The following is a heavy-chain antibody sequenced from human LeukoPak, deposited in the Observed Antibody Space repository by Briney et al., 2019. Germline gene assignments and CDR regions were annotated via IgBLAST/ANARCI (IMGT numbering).Heavy chain of an antibody. CDR1: GYSFTNYW. V-gene: IGHV5-51*01. J-gene: IGHJ2*01. D-gene: IGHD3-22*01. Sequence: GESLKISCKGSGYSFTNYWIGWVRQMPGKGLEWMGIIYPGDSDTRYSPSFQGQVTISADKSISTAYLQWSSLKASDTAIYYCARPYHHYDSSGYLARGYFDLWGRGTLVTVSS. CDR3: ARPYHHYDSSGYLARGYFDL. CDR2: IYPGDSDT.